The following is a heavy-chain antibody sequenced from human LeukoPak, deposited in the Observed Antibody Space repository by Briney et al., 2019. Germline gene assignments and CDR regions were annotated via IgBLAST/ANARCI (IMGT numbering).Heavy chain of an antibody. CDR2: MNPNSGNT. V-gene: IGHV1-8*01. CDR3: ARATRVVILPRYYYYMDV. CDR1: GYTFTSYD. J-gene: IGHJ6*03. Sequence: ASVKVSCKASGYTFTSYDINWVRQSTGQGLEWMGWMNPNSGNTGYAQKFQGRVTITRNTSISTAYMELSSLRSEDTAVYYCARATRVVILPRYYYYMDVWCKGTTVTVSS. D-gene: IGHD3-3*01.